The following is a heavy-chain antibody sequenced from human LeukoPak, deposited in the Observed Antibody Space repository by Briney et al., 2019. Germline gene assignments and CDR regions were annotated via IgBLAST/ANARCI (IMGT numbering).Heavy chain of an antibody. CDR3: TTCGGDCFFNY. V-gene: IGHV3-15*01. CDR1: GFTFSNAW. J-gene: IGHJ4*02. Sequence: GGSLRLACAASGFTFSNAWMNWVRQAPGKGLEWVARIKSKPAGETTTYAAPVKGRFTISRDDSGNTLYLQMNSLKTEDTAVYYCTTCGGDCFFNYWGQGTLVTVSS. D-gene: IGHD2-21*02. CDR2: IKSKPAGETT.